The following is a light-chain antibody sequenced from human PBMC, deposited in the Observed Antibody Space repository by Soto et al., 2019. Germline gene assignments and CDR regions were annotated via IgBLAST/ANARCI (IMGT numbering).Light chain of an antibody. Sequence: EIVMTQSPATLSVSPGERATLSCRASQSVSNNLAWYQQKPGQAPRLLIYHASTGATGIPARFSGSGSGTELTLTIRSVPSEDFAVYYCQQYNEWPLTFGGGTKVEIK. CDR2: HAS. V-gene: IGKV3-15*01. CDR1: QSVSNN. CDR3: QQYNEWPLT. J-gene: IGKJ4*01.